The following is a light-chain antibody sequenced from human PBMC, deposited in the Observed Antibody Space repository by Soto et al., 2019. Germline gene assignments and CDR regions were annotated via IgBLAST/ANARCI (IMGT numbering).Light chain of an antibody. CDR1: QSITNY. J-gene: IGKJ1*01. CDR2: AAS. Sequence: DIQMTQSPSALSASVGDRVTITCRASQSITNYLNWYQHKPGQAPNLLIYAASTLQAGVPSRFRGSGSGTDFTLTISSLQPEDFATYYCQQSYSTPGTFGQGTKVDI. CDR3: QQSYSTPGT. V-gene: IGKV1-39*01.